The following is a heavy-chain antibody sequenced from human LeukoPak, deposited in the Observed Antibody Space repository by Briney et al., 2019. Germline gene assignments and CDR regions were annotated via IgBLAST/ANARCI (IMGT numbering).Heavy chain of an antibody. CDR1: GFTFDDYA. CDR2: ISWNSGSI. D-gene: IGHD6-19*01. Sequence: GGPLRLSCAASGFTFDDYAMHWVRQAPGKGLEGVSGISWNSGSIGYADSVKGRVTISRDNAKNSLYLQMNSLRAEDTALYYCAAGTEYGMDVWGQGATVTVSS. V-gene: IGHV3-9*01. CDR3: AAGTEYGMDV. J-gene: IGHJ6*02.